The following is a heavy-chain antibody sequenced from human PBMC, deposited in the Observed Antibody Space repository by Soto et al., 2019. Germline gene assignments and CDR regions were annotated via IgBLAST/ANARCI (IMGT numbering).Heavy chain of an antibody. V-gene: IGHV1-18*04. D-gene: IGHD2-2*01. CDR2: INVYNGNT. CDR3: ARISSASSGWRPDY. CDR1: GYTFTSNS. J-gene: IGHJ4*02. Sequence: ASVKVSCKASGYTFTSNSIGGVRQAPGQGLEWMGWINVYNGNTKYAQQLQGRVTLTTDTSTSTAYMDLRSLRSDDTAVYYCARISSASSGWRPDYWGQGTLVTVSS.